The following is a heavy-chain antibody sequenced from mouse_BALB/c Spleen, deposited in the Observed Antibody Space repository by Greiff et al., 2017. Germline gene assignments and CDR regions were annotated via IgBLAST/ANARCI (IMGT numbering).Heavy chain of an antibody. V-gene: IGHV14-3*02. CDR2: IDPANGNT. CDR1: GFNIKDTY. Sequence: EVKLQESGAELVKPGASVKLSCTASGFNIKDTYMHWVKQRPEQGLEWIGRIDPANGNTKYDPKFQGKATITADTSSNTAYLQLSSLTSEDTAVYYCARRDGDVPAMDYWGQGTSVTVSS. CDR3: ARRDGDVPAMDY. D-gene: IGHD2-13*01. J-gene: IGHJ4*01.